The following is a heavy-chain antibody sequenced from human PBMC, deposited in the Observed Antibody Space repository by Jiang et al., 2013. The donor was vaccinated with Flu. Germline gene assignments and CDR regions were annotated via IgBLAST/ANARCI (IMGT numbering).Heavy chain of an antibody. CDR2: ISWNGGNI. J-gene: IGHJ6*02. V-gene: IGHV3-20*03. Sequence: GISWNGGNIAYADSVKGRFTISRDNAKNSLYLQMNSLRAEDTAVYYCARDQSTTPYYYGMDVWGQGTTVTVSS. D-gene: IGHD4-17*01. CDR3: ARDQSTTPYYYGMDV.